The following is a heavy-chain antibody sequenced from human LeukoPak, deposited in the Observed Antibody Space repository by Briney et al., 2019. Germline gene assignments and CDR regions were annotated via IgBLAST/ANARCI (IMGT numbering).Heavy chain of an antibody. Sequence: ASVKVSCKASGFTFTSSAVQWVRQARGQRLEWIGGIVVGSGNTNYAQKFQERVTITRDISTSTAYMELSSLRSEDTDVYYCAGSAIAVAGQYYYGMDVWGKGPTVTVSS. CDR2: IVVGSGNT. D-gene: IGHD6-19*01. CDR3: AGSAIAVAGQYYYGMDV. CDR1: GFTFTSSA. V-gene: IGHV1-58*01. J-gene: IGHJ6*04.